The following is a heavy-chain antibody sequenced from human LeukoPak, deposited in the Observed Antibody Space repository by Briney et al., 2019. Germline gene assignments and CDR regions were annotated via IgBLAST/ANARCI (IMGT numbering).Heavy chain of an antibody. J-gene: IGHJ4*02. CDR2: IYHSGST. CDR1: GGSISSSNW. D-gene: IGHD4-17*01. CDR3: ARDPMTTMTSFDY. Sequence: SGTLSLTCAVSGGSISSSNWWSWVRQPPGKGLEWIGEIYHSGSTNYNPSLKSRVTISADKSKNQFSLKLSSVTAADTAVYYCARDPMTTMTSFDYWGQGTLVTVSS. V-gene: IGHV4-4*02.